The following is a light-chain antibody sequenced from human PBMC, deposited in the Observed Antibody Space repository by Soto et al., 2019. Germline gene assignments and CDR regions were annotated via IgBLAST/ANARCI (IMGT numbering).Light chain of an antibody. CDR3: SSFAGVV. CDR2: DVS. V-gene: IGLV2-14*01. CDR1: SSDVGGYNY. Sequence: HSALTQPASVSGSPGQSITISCTGTSSDVGGYNYVSWYQQHPGKAPKLMIYDVSNRPSGVSNRFSGSKSGNTASLTISGLQAEDEADYYCSSFAGVVFGGGTKLTVL. J-gene: IGLJ2*01.